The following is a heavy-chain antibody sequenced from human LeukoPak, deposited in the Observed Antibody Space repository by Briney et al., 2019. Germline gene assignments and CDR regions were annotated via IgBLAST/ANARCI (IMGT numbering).Heavy chain of an antibody. CDR3: AKRIQSAMATGY. Sequence: GGSLRLSCTASGFTFSSSNMNWVRQAPGKGLEWVSSISLGSSYIYYADSLKGRFTISRDNAKNSLYLQMNSLRAEDTAVYYCAKRIQSAMATGYWGQGTLVTVSS. D-gene: IGHD5-18*01. CDR1: GFTFSSSN. V-gene: IGHV3-21*04. CDR2: ISLGSSYI. J-gene: IGHJ4*02.